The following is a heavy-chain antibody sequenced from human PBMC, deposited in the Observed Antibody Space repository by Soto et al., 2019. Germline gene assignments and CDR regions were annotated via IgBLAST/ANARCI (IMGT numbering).Heavy chain of an antibody. D-gene: IGHD4-17*01. CDR3: AKDLVTTVSHDAFDI. V-gene: IGHV3-9*01. J-gene: IGHJ3*02. CDR2: ISWNSGTI. CDR1: GFTFDVYA. Sequence: SLRLSCAVSGFTFDVYAMHWVRQAPGKGLEWVAGISWNSGTIAYADSVKGRFTISRDNAKNSLYLQMNSLRAEDTAVYYCAKDLVTTVSHDAFDIWGQGTMVTVSS.